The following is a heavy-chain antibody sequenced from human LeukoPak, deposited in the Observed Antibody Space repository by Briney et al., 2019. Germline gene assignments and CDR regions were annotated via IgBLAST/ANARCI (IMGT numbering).Heavy chain of an antibody. D-gene: IGHD5-18*01. CDR3: ARGGYSYGYSYPYYYYGMDV. V-gene: IGHV4-34*01. J-gene: IGHJ6*02. Sequence: SETLSLTCAVYGGSFSGYYWSWIRQPPGKGLEWIGEINHSGSTNYNPSLKSRVTISVDTSKNQFSLKLSSVTAADTAVYYCARGGYSYGYSYPYYYYGMDVWGQGTTVTVSS. CDR1: GGSFSGYY. CDR2: INHSGST.